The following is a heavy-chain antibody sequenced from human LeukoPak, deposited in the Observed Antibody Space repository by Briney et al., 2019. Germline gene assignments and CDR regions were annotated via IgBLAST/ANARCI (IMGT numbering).Heavy chain of an antibody. CDR2: ISSSSSYI. D-gene: IGHD3-10*01. Sequence: GGSLRLSCAASGFTFSSYSMNWVRQAPGKGLEWVSSISSSSSYIYYADSVKGRFTISRDNAKNSLYLQMNSLRAEDTAVYYCARALGALGYYYYGMDVWGQGTTVTVFS. CDR1: GFTFSSYS. J-gene: IGHJ6*02. CDR3: ARALGALGYYYYGMDV. V-gene: IGHV3-21*01.